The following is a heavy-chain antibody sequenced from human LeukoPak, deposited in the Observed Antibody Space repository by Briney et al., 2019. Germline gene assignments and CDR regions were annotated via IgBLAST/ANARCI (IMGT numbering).Heavy chain of an antibody. CDR2: IYYSGST. D-gene: IGHD3-10*01. J-gene: IGHJ4*02. CDR1: GGSINSYY. Sequence: PSETLSLTCTVSGGSINSYYWSWIRQPPGKGLEWIGYIYYSGSTNYNPSLNSRVAISVDTSKNQFSLKLSSVTAADTAVYYCARVVRLAMVRGVIINVWYGSYFDYRGQGTLVTVSS. CDR3: ARVVRLAMVRGVIINVWYGSYFDY. V-gene: IGHV4-59*12.